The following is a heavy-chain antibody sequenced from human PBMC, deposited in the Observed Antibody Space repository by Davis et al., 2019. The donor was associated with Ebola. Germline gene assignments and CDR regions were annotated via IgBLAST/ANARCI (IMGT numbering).Heavy chain of an antibody. D-gene: IGHD3-22*01. Sequence: PGGSLRLSCAASGFTFSSYWMSWVRQAPGKGLEWVANIKQDGSEKYYVDSVKGRFTISRDNAKNSLYLQMNSLRAEDTAVYYCARGSSVYYDSSGDWDYWGQGTLVTVSS. CDR1: GFTFSSYW. V-gene: IGHV3-7*03. J-gene: IGHJ4*02. CDR2: IKQDGSEK. CDR3: ARGSSVYYDSSGDWDY.